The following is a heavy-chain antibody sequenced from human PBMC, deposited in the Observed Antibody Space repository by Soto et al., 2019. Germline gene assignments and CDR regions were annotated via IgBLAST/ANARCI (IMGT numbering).Heavy chain of an antibody. D-gene: IGHD3-3*01. Sequence: WGSLRLSCAASGFTFSSYAMSWVRQAPGKGLEWVSAISGSGGSTYYADSVKGRFTISRDNSKNTLYLQMNSLRAEDTAVYYCAKFPEEFWSGYSHYFDYWGQGTLVTVSS. V-gene: IGHV3-23*01. CDR2: ISGSGGST. CDR1: GFTFSSYA. J-gene: IGHJ4*02. CDR3: AKFPEEFWSGYSHYFDY.